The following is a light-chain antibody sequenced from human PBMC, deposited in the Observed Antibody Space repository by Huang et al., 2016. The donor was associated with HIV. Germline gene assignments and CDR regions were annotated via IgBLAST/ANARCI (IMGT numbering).Light chain of an antibody. CDR1: QTIKNIY. V-gene: IGKV3-20*01. CDR2: GAS. CDR3: QQYDSSQGIS. Sequence: EIVLTQSPDTLSLSPGERATVSCRVSQTIKNIYLAWYQQKPGQGPRLLIYGASSRATDIQDRCSGSVSGTDFTLTINRLEPEDFAVYYCQQYDSSQGISFGQGTRLEMK. J-gene: IGKJ5*01.